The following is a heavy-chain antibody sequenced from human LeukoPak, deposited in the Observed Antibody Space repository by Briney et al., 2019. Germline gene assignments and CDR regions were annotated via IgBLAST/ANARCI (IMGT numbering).Heavy chain of an antibody. CDR3: ARVGPGLDCSGGSCYSGYYYYGMDV. Sequence: PSETLSLTCTVSGGSISSYYWSWIRQPPGKGLKWIGYIYYSGSTNYNPSLKSRVTISVDTSKNQFSLKLSSVTAADTAVYYCARVGPGLDCSGGSCYSGYYYYGMDVWGQETTVTVSS. V-gene: IGHV4-59*01. J-gene: IGHJ6*02. CDR2: IYYSGST. D-gene: IGHD2-15*01. CDR1: GGSISSYY.